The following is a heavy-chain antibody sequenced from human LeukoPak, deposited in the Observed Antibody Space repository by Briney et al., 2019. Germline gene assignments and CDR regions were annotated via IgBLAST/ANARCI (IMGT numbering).Heavy chain of an antibody. CDR3: EVAGLFDY. V-gene: IGHV3-30*02. J-gene: IGHJ4*02. CDR1: GFIFSSYE. D-gene: IGHD6-19*01. Sequence: PGGSLRLSCAASGFIFSSYEMSWVRQAPGKGLEWVAFIRYDGSNKYYADSVKGRFTISRDNSKNTLYLQMNSLRAEDTAVYYCEVAGLFDYWGQGTLVTVSS. CDR2: IRYDGSNK.